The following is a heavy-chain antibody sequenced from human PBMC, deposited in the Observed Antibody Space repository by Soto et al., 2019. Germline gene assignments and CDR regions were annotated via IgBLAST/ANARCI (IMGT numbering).Heavy chain of an antibody. Sequence: GGSLRLSCAASGFTFSNYAMSWVRQAPGRGLEWVSAISGSGGSTYFADSVKGRFTISRDNSKNTLYLQMSGLRAEDTAVYYCAKGGGSYPFDYWGQGTLVTVSS. CDR1: GFTFSNYA. CDR3: AKGGGSYPFDY. V-gene: IGHV3-23*01. D-gene: IGHD1-26*01. CDR2: ISGSGGST. J-gene: IGHJ4*02.